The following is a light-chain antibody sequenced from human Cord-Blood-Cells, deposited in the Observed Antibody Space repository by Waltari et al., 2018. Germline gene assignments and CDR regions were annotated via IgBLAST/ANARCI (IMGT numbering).Light chain of an antibody. CDR3: NSRDSSGNWV. CDR1: SLRSYY. V-gene: IGLV3-19*01. CDR2: GKN. J-gene: IGLJ3*02. Sequence: SSELTQDPAVSVALGQPVRITCQGDSLRSYYASWYQQKPGQAPVLVLYGKNNRPSGIPDRFSGSSSGNTASLTITGAQAEDEADYYCNSRDSSGNWVFGGGTKLTVL.